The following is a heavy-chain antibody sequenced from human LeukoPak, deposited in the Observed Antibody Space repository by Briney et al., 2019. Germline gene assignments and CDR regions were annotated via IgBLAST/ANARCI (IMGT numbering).Heavy chain of an antibody. V-gene: IGHV1-18*04. CDR3: ARGALPAAIYDWFDP. D-gene: IGHD2-2*01. J-gene: IGHJ5*02. CDR1: GYTFSNYG. Sequence: GASVKVSCKASGYTFSNYGMSWVRQAPGHGLEWMGWISGFNGHTKYSQKSQGRVTMTTDTSTSTAYMELRSLRSDDTAVYYCARGALPAAIYDWFDPWGQGTLVTVSS. CDR2: ISGFNGHT.